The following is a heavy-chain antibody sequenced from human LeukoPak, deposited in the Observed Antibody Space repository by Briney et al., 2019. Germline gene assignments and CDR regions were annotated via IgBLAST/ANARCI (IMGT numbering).Heavy chain of an antibody. J-gene: IGHJ6*02. D-gene: IGHD5-12*01. Sequence: ASVKVSCKASGYTFTSYDINWVRQATGQGLEWMGWMNPNSGNTGYAQKFQGRVTMTRNTSISTAYMELSSLRSEDTAVYYCARGLFEDILASPHYGMDVWGQGTTVTVSS. CDR1: GYTFTSYD. V-gene: IGHV1-8*01. CDR3: ARGLFEDILASPHYGMDV. CDR2: MNPNSGNT.